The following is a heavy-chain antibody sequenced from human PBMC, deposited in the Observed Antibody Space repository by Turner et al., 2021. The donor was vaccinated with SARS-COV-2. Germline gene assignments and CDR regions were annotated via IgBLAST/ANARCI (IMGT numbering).Heavy chain of an antibody. J-gene: IGHJ6*02. CDR1: GYTLTELS. Sequence: QVQLVQSGAEVKKPGASVKVSCKVSGYTLTELSMHWVRQSPGNGLEWMGGFDPEDGETIYAQKFQGRVTMTEDTSTDTAYMELSSLRSEDTAVYYCATGVAVTGTPSEYYYYYGMDVWGQGTTVTVSS. D-gene: IGHD6-19*01. V-gene: IGHV1-24*01. CDR3: ATGVAVTGTPSEYYYYYGMDV. CDR2: FDPEDGET.